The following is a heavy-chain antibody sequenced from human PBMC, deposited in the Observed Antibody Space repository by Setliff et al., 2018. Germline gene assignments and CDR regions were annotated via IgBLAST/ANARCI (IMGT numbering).Heavy chain of an antibody. CDR3: ARVSGYDTTGYSLLY. J-gene: IGHJ4*02. Sequence: PGGSLRLSCAASGFSFSSYAIHWVRQAPGKGLEWLTVISSDAMIKLYADSVKGRFTVSRDKSNNTVYLHLSSPRPEDTAVYYCARVSGYDTTGYSLLYWGQGTLVTAPQ. CDR2: ISSDAMIK. D-gene: IGHD3-22*01. CDR1: GFSFSSYA. V-gene: IGHV3-30*03.